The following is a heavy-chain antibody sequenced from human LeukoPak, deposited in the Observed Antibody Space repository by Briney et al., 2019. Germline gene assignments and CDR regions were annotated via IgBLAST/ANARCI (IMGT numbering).Heavy chain of an antibody. Sequence: ASVKVSCTASGYSFTSYGISWVRRAPGQGLEWMGWISAYNGNTNYAQRLQGRVTMTTDTSTSTAYMELRSLTSDDTAVYYCARVPSGGPFDYWGQGTLVTVSS. CDR1: GYSFTSYG. CDR2: ISAYNGNT. V-gene: IGHV1-18*01. CDR3: ARVPSGGPFDY. D-gene: IGHD2-15*01. J-gene: IGHJ4*02.